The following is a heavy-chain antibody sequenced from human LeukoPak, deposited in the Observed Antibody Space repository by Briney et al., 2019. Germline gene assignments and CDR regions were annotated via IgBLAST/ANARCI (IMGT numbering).Heavy chain of an antibody. J-gene: IGHJ3*02. CDR3: TRSGRGGAFDI. CDR1: GFTLSNYW. Sequence: AGGSLRLSCAGSGFTLSNYWMHWVRQGPGKGLAWVSRIYSDGSRTTYADSVKGRFTISGDNAKNRLYLQMNSLRADDTAVYYCTRSGRGGAFDIWGQGTMVTVSS. D-gene: IGHD1-26*01. V-gene: IGHV3-74*03. CDR2: IYSDGSRT.